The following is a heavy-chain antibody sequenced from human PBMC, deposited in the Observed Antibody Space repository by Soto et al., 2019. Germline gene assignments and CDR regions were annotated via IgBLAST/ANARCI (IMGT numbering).Heavy chain of an antibody. Sequence: EVQLVESGGGLVQPGGSLRLSCAASGFTFSSYWMHWVRQAPGKGLVWVSRTNEDGSTINYADSVKGRFTISRDNAKNTLYKKMNGRRAEDTAVYYCTGDSGGRGGYWGQGTLVTVSS. CDR3: TGDSGGRGGY. D-gene: IGHD3-16*01. CDR1: GFTFSSYW. CDR2: TNEDGSTI. V-gene: IGHV3-74*01. J-gene: IGHJ4*02.